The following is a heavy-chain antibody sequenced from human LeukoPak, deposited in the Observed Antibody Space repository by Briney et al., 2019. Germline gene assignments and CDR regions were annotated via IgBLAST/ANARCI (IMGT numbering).Heavy chain of an antibody. CDR1: GFTLSSYG. J-gene: IGHJ6*02. Sequence: GGSLRLSCAASGFTLSSYGMHWVRQAPGKGLEWVAVIWYDGSNKYYADSVKGRFTISRDNSKNTLYPQMNSLRAEDTAVYYCARDLFTYYGMDVWGQGTTVTVSS. CDR2: IWYDGSNK. V-gene: IGHV3-33*01. CDR3: ARDLFTYYGMDV.